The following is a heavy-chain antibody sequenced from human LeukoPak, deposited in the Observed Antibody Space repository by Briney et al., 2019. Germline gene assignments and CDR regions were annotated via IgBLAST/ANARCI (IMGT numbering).Heavy chain of an antibody. J-gene: IGHJ4*02. CDR3: ARGTTTDCSSTSCATDY. Sequence: ASVTVSCTASGYTFTSYDINWVRQATGQGLEWMGWMNPNRRNTGDAETFQSRVTMTRNTSISTTYMELSSLRSEDTAVYYCARGTTTDCSSTSCATDYWGQGTLVTVSS. CDR2: MNPNRRNT. D-gene: IGHD2-2*01. V-gene: IGHV1-8*01. CDR1: GYTFTSYD.